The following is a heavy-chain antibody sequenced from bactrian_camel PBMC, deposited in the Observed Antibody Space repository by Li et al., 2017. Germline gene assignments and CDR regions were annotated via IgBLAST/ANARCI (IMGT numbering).Heavy chain of an antibody. J-gene: IGHJ4*01. Sequence: VQLVESGGGQVRPGGSLRLSCEFSAITPNPDYMSWVRQVRGKGLEFISFIGRNAGRTGVADALKGRFTMSRDNANNMVYLQMSNLQPGDTAVYYCVVGGTWFFAEWGQGTQVTVS. CDR3: VVGGTWFFAE. V-gene: IGHV3S40*01. CDR2: IGRNAGRT. D-gene: IGHD2*01. CDR1: AITPNPDY.